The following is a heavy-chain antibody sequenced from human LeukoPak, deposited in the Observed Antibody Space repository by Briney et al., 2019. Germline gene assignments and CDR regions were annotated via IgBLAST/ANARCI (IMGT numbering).Heavy chain of an antibody. CDR3: ARDQEVGATVYYGMDV. Sequence: ASVKVSCKASGYTFTSYGISWVRQAPVQGLEWMGWISAYNGNTNYAQKLRGRVTMTTDTSTSTAYMELRSLRSDDTAVYYCARDQEVGATVYYGMDVWGQGTTVTVSS. D-gene: IGHD1-26*01. CDR2: ISAYNGNT. V-gene: IGHV1-18*01. CDR1: GYTFTSYG. J-gene: IGHJ6*02.